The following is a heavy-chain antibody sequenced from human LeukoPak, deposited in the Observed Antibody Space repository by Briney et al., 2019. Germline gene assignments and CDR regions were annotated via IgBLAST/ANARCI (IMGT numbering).Heavy chain of an antibody. Sequence: GGSLRLSCAASGFTFTNYAMSWVRKAPGQGLEWVSSLTSSGDTTYYADSVKGRFAISRENSKNTLYLQMNSLRAEDTAVYYCARGVDGDYFDYWGQGTLVTVSS. CDR2: LTSSGDTT. V-gene: IGHV3-23*01. J-gene: IGHJ4*02. CDR3: ARGVDGDYFDY. CDR1: GFTFTNYA. D-gene: IGHD2-15*01.